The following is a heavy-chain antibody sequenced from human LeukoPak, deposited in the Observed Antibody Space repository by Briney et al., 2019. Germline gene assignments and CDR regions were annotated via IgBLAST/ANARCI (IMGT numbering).Heavy chain of an antibody. J-gene: IGHJ6*04. D-gene: IGHD2-21*01. Sequence: GGSLRLSCAASGFTFDDYGMSWVRQAPGKGLEWVSGINWNGGSTGYADSVKGRFTISRDNSKNTLYLQMNSLRAEDTAVYYCARGRGGVWVLDVWGKGTTVTISS. CDR2: INWNGGST. CDR1: GFTFDDYG. CDR3: ARGRGGVWVLDV. V-gene: IGHV3-20*04.